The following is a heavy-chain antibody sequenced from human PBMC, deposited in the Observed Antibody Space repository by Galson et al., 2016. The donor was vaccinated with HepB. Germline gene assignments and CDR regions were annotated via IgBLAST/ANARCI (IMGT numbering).Heavy chain of an antibody. Sequence: ETLSLTCAVSGGSISSSNWWSWVRQPPGKGLEWIAEIYHTGLTTYNPSLKSRVTISMDKSKNHLSLDLNSVTAADTAVYYCAREFAADAIDIWGQGTMVTVSS. CDR2: IYHTGLT. CDR3: AREFAADAIDI. J-gene: IGHJ3*02. V-gene: IGHV4-4*02. D-gene: IGHD3-10*01. CDR1: GGSISSSNW.